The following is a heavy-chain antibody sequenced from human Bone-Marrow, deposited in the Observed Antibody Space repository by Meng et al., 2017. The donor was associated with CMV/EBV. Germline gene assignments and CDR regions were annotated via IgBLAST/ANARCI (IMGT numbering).Heavy chain of an antibody. CDR3: ARDTGQGARTDEAFDS. Sequence: ASVKVSCKASGYIFTRYGNSWVRQAPGQGLEWMGWISAYNGNTNYAQKFQDRVTMTTETSTTTAYMELRSLRADDTALYYCARDTGQGARTDEAFDSWGQGTMVTVSS. D-gene: IGHD1-1*01. CDR1: GYIFTRYG. CDR2: ISAYNGNT. V-gene: IGHV1-18*01. J-gene: IGHJ3*02.